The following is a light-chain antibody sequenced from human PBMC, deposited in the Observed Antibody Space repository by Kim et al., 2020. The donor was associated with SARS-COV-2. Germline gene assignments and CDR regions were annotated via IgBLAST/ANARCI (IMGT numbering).Light chain of an antibody. V-gene: IGKV3-20*01. CDR3: QQYGSSPPYT. Sequence: SPGEGTTLSCRASQSVSSSYLAWYQQKPGQAPRLLIYGASSRATGIPDRFSGSGSGTDFTLTISRLEPEDFAVYYCQQYGSSPPYTFGQGTKLEI. CDR2: GAS. J-gene: IGKJ2*01. CDR1: QSVSSSY.